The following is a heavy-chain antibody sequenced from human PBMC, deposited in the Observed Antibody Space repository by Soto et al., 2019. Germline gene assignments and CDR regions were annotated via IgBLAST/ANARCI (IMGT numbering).Heavy chain of an antibody. Sequence: EVQLLESGGGLVQPGGSLRLSCAASGFTSSSYAMSWVRQAPGKGLEWVSGISGSGGSTYYADSVKGRFTISRDNSKNTLYLQMNSLRAEDTAVYYCAEGTIFGVELGRFDYWGQGTLVTVSS. CDR3: AEGTIFGVELGRFDY. J-gene: IGHJ4*02. CDR2: ISGSGGST. D-gene: IGHD3-3*01. CDR1: GFTSSSYA. V-gene: IGHV3-23*01.